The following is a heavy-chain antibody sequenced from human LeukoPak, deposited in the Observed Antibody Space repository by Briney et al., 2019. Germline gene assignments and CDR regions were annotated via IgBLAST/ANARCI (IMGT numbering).Heavy chain of an antibody. CDR2: INHSGST. J-gene: IGHJ4*02. Sequence: SETLSLTCAVYGGSFSGYYCAWIRQPPGKGLEWIGEINHSGSTNYNPSLKSRATMSVDTSKNQFSLKLSSVTAADTAVYYCAAVGATAGVWFDYWGQGTLVTVSS. D-gene: IGHD1-26*01. V-gene: IGHV4-34*01. CDR3: AAVGATAGVWFDY. CDR1: GGSFSGYY.